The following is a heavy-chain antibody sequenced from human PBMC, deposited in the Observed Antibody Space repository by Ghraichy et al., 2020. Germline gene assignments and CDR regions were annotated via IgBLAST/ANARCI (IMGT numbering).Heavy chain of an antibody. J-gene: IGHJ4*02. CDR1: GGSISSSSYY. Sequence: SETLSLTCTVSGGSISSSSYYWGWIRQPPGKGLEWIGSIYYSGSTYYNPSLKSRVTISVDTSKNQFSLKLSSVTAADTAVYYCARQPRSMVPDYWGQGTLVTVSS. CDR3: ARQPRSMVPDY. V-gene: IGHV4-39*01. CDR2: IYYSGST. D-gene: IGHD3-10*01.